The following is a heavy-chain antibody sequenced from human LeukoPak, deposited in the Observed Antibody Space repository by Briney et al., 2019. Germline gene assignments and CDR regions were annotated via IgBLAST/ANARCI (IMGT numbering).Heavy chain of an antibody. J-gene: IGHJ6*02. CDR3: ARDPYYGSGSYYNGGIYYYGMDV. CDR1: GGSFSGYY. Sequence: PSETLSLTCAVYGGSFSGYYWSWIRQPPGKGLEWIGEINHSGSTNYNPSLKSRVTISVDTSKNQLSLKLSSVTAADTAVYYCARDPYYGSGSYYNGGIYYYGMDVWGQGTTVTVSS. CDR2: INHSGST. D-gene: IGHD3-10*01. V-gene: IGHV4-34*01.